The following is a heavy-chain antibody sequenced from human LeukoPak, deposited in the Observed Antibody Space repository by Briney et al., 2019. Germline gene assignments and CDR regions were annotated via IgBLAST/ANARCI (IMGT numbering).Heavy chain of an antibody. J-gene: IGHJ3*02. V-gene: IGHV3-48*01. CDR3: ARTYDFGRGPPGDAFDN. D-gene: IGHD3-3*01. CDR1: GFTFSSYG. Sequence: GGSLRLSCAASGFTFSSYGMHWVRQAPGKGPEWVSYIDARSGITYYADSVQGRFTISRDNAKESVFLQMNRLRVDDTAVYYCARTYDFGRGPPGDAFDNWGQGTPVTVSS. CDR2: IDARSGIT.